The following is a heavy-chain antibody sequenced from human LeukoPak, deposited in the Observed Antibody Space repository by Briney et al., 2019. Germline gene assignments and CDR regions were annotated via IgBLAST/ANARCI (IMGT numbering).Heavy chain of an antibody. CDR3: AREDSGSYDY. D-gene: IGHD1-26*01. J-gene: IGHJ4*02. Sequence: SETLSLTCTVSGYSISSGYYWGWMRQPPGKGLEWIGTIYHSGRSHYNPSLKSRVTISVDPSKNHFSLKLSSVTAADTAVYYCAREDSGSYDYWGQGTLVTVSS. CDR2: IYHSGRS. CDR1: GYSISSGYY. V-gene: IGHV4-38-2*02.